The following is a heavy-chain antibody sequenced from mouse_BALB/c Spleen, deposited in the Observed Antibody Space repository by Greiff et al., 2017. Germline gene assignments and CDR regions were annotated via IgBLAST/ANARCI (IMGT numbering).Heavy chain of an antibody. D-gene: IGHD2-3*01. CDR2: IRLKSNNYAT. Sequence: EVKLMESGGGLVQPGGSMKLSCVASGFTFSNYWMNWVRQSPEKGLEWVAEIRLKSNNYATHYAESVKGRFTISRDDSKSSVYLQMNNLRAEDTGIYYCTEGSMIYAMDYWGQGTSVTVSS. V-gene: IGHV6-6*02. J-gene: IGHJ4*01. CDR1: GFTFSNYW. CDR3: TEGSMIYAMDY.